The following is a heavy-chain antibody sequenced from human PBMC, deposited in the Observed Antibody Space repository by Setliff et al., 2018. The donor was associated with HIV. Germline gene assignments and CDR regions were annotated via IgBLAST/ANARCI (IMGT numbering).Heavy chain of an antibody. CDR1: GVSIPTNY. Sequence: PSETLSLTCNISGVSIPTNYWNWIRQPAGKGLEWIGRIYTTGGTNYNPALKSRVTMSVDTSKKQFSLKLTFVTAADTAVYYCAGHFYYSGSGIWAGLDSWGQGTLVTVSS. D-gene: IGHD3-10*01. CDR2: IYTTGGT. J-gene: IGHJ4*02. CDR3: AGHFYYSGSGIWAGLDS. V-gene: IGHV4-4*07.